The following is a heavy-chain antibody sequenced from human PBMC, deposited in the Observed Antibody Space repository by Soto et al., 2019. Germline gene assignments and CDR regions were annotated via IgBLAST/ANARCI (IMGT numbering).Heavy chain of an antibody. J-gene: IGHJ6*02. Sequence: FLRHSNGASEFPFRNHAMHRVRHPPGKGLECLAVIAYDGSNAFYRDSVKGRFTISRDNSKNTLYLHMNSLRSEDTGVYYCARGDREDILVVVGARPGEYGIDIWGQGTTVTVSS. CDR1: EFPFRNHA. CDR3: ARGDREDILVVVGARPGEYGIDI. V-gene: IGHV3-30-3*01. CDR2: IAYDGSNA. D-gene: IGHD2-15*01.